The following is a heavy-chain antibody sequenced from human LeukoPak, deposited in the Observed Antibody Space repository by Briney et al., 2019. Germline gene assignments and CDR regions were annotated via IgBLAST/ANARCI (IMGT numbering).Heavy chain of an antibody. CDR2: ISAYNGNT. CDR1: GYTFTSYG. J-gene: IGHJ3*02. V-gene: IGHV1-18*01. D-gene: IGHD7-27*01. CDR3: ARDVPTGDLAAFDI. Sequence: ASVKVSCKASGYTFTSYGISWVQQAPGQGLEWMGWISAYNGNTNYAQKLQGRVTMTTDTSTSTAYMELRSLRSDDAAVYYCARDVPTGDLAAFDIWGQGTMVTVSS.